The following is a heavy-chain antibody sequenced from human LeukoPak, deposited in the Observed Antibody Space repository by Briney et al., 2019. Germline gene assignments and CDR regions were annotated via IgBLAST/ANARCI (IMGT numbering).Heavy chain of an antibody. J-gene: IGHJ4*02. V-gene: IGHV1-46*01. D-gene: IGHD3-22*01. CDR2: INPSGGST. CDR3: ARVPMIDYYDSGGSLDY. Sequence: ASVKVSCKASGDSFSRYAMSWVRQAPGQGLEWMGIINPSGGSTSYAQKFQGRVTMTRDTSTSTVYMELSSLRSEDTAVYYCARVPMIDYYDSGGSLDYWGQGTLVTVSS. CDR1: GDSFSRYA.